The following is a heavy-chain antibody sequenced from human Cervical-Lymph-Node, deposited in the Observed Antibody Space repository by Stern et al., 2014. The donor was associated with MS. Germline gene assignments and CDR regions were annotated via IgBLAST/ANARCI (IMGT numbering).Heavy chain of an antibody. D-gene: IGHD5-12*01. CDR3: VREAIVHSGTFDF. CDR1: GGAFGNFA. J-gene: IGHJ4*02. Sequence: VQLVESGAEVKKPGSSVMVSCRASGGAFGNFAVNWGRQAPGRRPAWTGGIVPMFVKANYAPRFQGRLTITADDSTSTAYMELNSLTSDDTAVYFCVREAIVHSGTFDFWGQGTLVTVSS. V-gene: IGHV1-69*01. CDR2: IVPMFVKA.